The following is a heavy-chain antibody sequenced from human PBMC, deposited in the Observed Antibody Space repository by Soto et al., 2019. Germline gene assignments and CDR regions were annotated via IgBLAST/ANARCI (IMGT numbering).Heavy chain of an antibody. V-gene: IGHV4-39*01. CDR3: ARQGRSATNWFDP. J-gene: IGHJ5*02. CDR1: GGSISSSSYY. Sequence: SETLSLTCTVSGGSISSSSYYWGWIRQPPGKGLEWIGSIYYSGSTYYNPSLKSRVTIAVDASKNQFSLKLSSVTAADTAVYYCARQGRSATNWFDPWGQGTLVTVSS. CDR2: IYYSGST.